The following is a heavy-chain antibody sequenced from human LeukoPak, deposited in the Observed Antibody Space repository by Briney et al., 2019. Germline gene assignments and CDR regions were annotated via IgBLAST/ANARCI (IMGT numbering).Heavy chain of an antibody. CDR2: IRYDGSNK. CDR3: LTAYYYYYYMDV. CDR1: GSTFSSYG. J-gene: IGHJ6*03. Sequence: QSGGSLRLSCAASGSTFSSYGMHWVRQAPGKGLEWVAFIRYDGSNKYYADSVKGRFTISRDNSKNTLYLQMNSLRAEDTAVYYCLTAYYYYYYMDVWGKGTTVTISS. V-gene: IGHV3-30*02. D-gene: IGHD2-21*02.